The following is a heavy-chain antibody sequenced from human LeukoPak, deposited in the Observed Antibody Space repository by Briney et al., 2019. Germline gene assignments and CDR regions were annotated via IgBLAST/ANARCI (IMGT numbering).Heavy chain of an antibody. D-gene: IGHD3-10*01. CDR1: GGSFSGYY. CDR3: ARHEHYYGSGRSFQH. J-gene: IGHJ1*01. V-gene: IGHV4-34*01. Sequence: SETLSLTCAVYGGSFSGYYWSWIRQPPGKGLEWIGEINHSGSTNYNPSLKSRVTISVDTSKNQFSLKLSSVTAADTAVYYCARHEHYYGSGRSFQHWGQGTLVTVSS. CDR2: INHSGST.